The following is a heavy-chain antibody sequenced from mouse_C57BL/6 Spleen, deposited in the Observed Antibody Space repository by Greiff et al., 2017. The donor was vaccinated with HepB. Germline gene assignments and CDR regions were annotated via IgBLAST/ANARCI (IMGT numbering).Heavy chain of an antibody. Sequence: VQLQQSGPELVKPGASVKISCKASGYAFSSSWMNWVKQRPGKGLEWIGRIYPGDGDTNYNGKFKGKATLTADKSSSTAYMQLSSLTSEDSAVYLCARDATGSSLACFAYWGQGTLVTVSA. CDR1: GYAFSSSW. V-gene: IGHV1-82*01. D-gene: IGHD1-1*01. J-gene: IGHJ3*01. CDR3: ARDATGSSLACFAY. CDR2: IYPGDGDT.